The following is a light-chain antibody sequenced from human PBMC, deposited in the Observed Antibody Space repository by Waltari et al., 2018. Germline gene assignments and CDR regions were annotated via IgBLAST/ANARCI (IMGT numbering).Light chain of an antibody. CDR1: NIATKI. V-gene: IGLV3-21*02. CDR2: NDS. Sequence: SYVLTQPPSVSVAPGQTASITCGGNNIATKIGIWYQQKPGQAPVLVVYNDSDRPSGIPERFSGSNSGNTATLTISRVEAGDEADYYCQVWDTTADLAIFGGGTKLTVL. J-gene: IGLJ2*01. CDR3: QVWDTTADLAI.